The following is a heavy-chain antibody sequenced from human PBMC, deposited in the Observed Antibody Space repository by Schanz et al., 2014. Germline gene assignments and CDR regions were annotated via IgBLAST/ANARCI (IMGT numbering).Heavy chain of an antibody. CDR2: IIPFVAGS. CDR1: GGTLDTYK. V-gene: IGHV1-69*08. CDR3: ARAGRGYAYPLNSYPMDV. Sequence: QDQLLQSGAAVKKPGSSVRVSCKASGGTLDTYKIAWVRQVPGQGLEWMGRIIPFVAGSNYAQVIQGRVTITADRATSTVRMGLRSLRSEDTGLYYCARAGRGYAYPLNSYPMDVWGQGTTVIVSS. D-gene: IGHD3-16*01. J-gene: IGHJ6*02.